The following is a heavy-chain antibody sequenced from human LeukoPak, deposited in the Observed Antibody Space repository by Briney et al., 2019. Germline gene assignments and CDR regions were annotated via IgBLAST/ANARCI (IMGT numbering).Heavy chain of an antibody. V-gene: IGHV3-23*01. Sequence: PGGSLRLSCAASGFTFSSYAMSWVRQAPGKGLEWVSAISGSGGSTYYADSVKGRFTISRDNSKNTLYLQMNSLRAEDTAVYYCAKDVLGVTTSPRFDPWGQGTLVTVSS. J-gene: IGHJ5*02. CDR2: ISGSGGST. CDR1: GFTFSSYA. D-gene: IGHD4-17*01. CDR3: AKDVLGVTTSPRFDP.